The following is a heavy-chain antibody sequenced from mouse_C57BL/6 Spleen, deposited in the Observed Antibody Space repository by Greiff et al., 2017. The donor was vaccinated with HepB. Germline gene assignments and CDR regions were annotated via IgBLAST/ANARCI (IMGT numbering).Heavy chain of an antibody. V-gene: IGHV1-55*01. J-gene: IGHJ3*01. D-gene: IGHD1-1*01. Sequence: QVQLQQPGAELVKPGASVKMSCKASGYTFTSYWITWVKQRPGQGLEWIGDIYPGSGSTNYNEKFKSKATLTVDTSSSTAYMQLSSLTSEDSAVYYCAREDYGSIWFAYWGQGTLVTVSA. CDR3: AREDYGSIWFAY. CDR1: GYTFTSYW. CDR2: IYPGSGST.